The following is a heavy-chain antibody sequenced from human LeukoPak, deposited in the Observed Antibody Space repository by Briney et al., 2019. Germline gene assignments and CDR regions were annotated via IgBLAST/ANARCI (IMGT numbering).Heavy chain of an antibody. J-gene: IGHJ4*02. CDR2: ISSSGSFT. Sequence: PGGSLRLSCAASGFIFSDYYMNWIRQAPGKGLEWVSYISSSGSFTNYADSVKGRFTISRDNAENSLYLQMNSLRAEGTAVYYCARGRYSYDYWGQGTLVTVSS. CDR3: ARGRYSYDY. CDR1: GFIFSDYY. D-gene: IGHD5-18*01. V-gene: IGHV3-11*06.